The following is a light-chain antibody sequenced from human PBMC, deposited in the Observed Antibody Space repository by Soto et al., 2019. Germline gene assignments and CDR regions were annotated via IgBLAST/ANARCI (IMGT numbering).Light chain of an antibody. CDR1: QGIAGS. CDR2: AES. J-gene: IGKJ1*01. CDR3: QQSFSTPRT. Sequence: IQLTQSPSFLSASTGDRVTITCRASQGIAGSLAWYQQKPGKPPKLLIYAESTLQSGVPSRFSGSGSGTRGTLTISSLQPEDFGTYYCQQSFSTPRTFAQGTKVDIK. V-gene: IGKV1-9*01.